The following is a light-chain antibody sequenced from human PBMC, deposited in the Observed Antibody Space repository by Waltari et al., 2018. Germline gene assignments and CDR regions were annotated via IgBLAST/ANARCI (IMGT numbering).Light chain of an antibody. Sequence: EIVLTQSPGTLSLSPGDRATLSCRASQSVTSTYLAWYQQKPGRSPRLLIYGASSRATGVPDRFSGGGSATDFTLTITRLEPEDFAVYYCQQYSQSPITFGQGTRLDNK. CDR1: QSVTSTY. J-gene: IGKJ5*01. V-gene: IGKV3-20*01. CDR2: GAS. CDR3: QQYSQSPIT.